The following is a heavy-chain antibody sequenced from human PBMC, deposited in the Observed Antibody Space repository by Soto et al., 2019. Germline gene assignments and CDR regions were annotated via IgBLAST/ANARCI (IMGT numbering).Heavy chain of an antibody. Sequence: QATGQGLEWMGWISANNDNTKCAQKFQGRVTLTTDTSTTTAYMELRSLTSVDSVIYQSAKYVAFGGSEDSWGQGTLVSVSP. J-gene: IGHJ5*02. V-gene: IGHV1-18*01. CDR2: ISANNDNT. CDR3: AKYVAFGGSEDS. D-gene: IGHD1-26*01.